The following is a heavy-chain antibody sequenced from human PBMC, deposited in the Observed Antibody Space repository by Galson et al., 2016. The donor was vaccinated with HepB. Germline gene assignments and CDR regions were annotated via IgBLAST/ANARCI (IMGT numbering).Heavy chain of an antibody. D-gene: IGHD3/OR15-3a*01. CDR3: ARGTGTGGYFDY. CDR2: INPRGGST. CDR1: GYTFTSYY. Sequence: SVKVSCKASGYTFTSYYMRWVRQAPGQGLEWMGKINPRGGSTSCAQKFQGRVTMTRDTSTSTVYMELSSLTSEDTAVYYCARGTGTGGYFDYWGQGTLVTVSS. V-gene: IGHV1-46*01. J-gene: IGHJ4*02.